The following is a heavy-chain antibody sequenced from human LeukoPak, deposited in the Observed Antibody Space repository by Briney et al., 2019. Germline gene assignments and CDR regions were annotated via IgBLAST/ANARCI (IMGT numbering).Heavy chain of an antibody. CDR1: GFTFSSYA. CDR3: AKDLSRDGYNEFDY. D-gene: IGHD5-24*01. CDR2: ISYDGSNK. Sequence: GGSLRLSCAASGFTFSSYAMHWVRQAPGKGLEWVAVISYDGSNKYYADSVKGRFTISRDNSKNTLYLQMNSLRAEDTAVYYCAKDLSRDGYNEFDYWGQGTLVTVSS. J-gene: IGHJ4*02. V-gene: IGHV3-30-3*01.